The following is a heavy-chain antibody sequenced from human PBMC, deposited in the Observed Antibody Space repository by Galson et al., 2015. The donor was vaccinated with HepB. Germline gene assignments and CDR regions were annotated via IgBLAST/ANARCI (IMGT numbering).Heavy chain of an antibody. J-gene: IGHJ6*02. D-gene: IGHD2-15*01. CDR2: TYYRAKWYN. V-gene: IGHV6-1*01. CDR3: ARVAGTIYYYGMDV. Sequence: CAISGDSVSSNSAAWYRIRQSPSRGLEWLGRTYYRAKWYNDYAVSVRGRITINPDTSKNQFSLHLKFVTPEDTAVYYCARVAGTIYYYGMDVWGQGTTVTVSS. CDR1: GDSVSSNSAA.